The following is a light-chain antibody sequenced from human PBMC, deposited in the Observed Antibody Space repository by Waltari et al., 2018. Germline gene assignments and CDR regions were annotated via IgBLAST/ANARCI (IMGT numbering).Light chain of an antibody. CDR1: QSVLYSANNKDY. CDR2: WAS. V-gene: IGKV4-1*01. CDR3: QQYYSIPLT. J-gene: IGKJ4*01. Sequence: DIVMTQSPASLAVSLGERATTNFQSSQSVLYSANNKDYLAWYQQKPGQPAKLLIYWASTREFGVPDRFSGSGSGTDFTLTISSLQAEDVAVYYCQQYYSIPLTFGGGTKVEIK.